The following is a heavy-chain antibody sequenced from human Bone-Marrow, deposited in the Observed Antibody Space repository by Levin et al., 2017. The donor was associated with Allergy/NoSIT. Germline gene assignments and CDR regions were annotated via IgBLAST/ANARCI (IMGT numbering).Heavy chain of an antibody. D-gene: IGHD6-13*01. CDR1: GFTLSSYE. V-gene: IGHV3-48*03. CDR2: ISSSSSSM. CDR3: ARATSSWYPIDY. Sequence: QPGGSLRLSCAASGFTLSSYEMNWVRQAPGKGLEWISYISSSSSSMYYVDSVKGRFTISRDNAKNSLYLQMHSLRAEDTVVYFCARATSSWYPIDYWGQGTLVTVSS. J-gene: IGHJ4*02.